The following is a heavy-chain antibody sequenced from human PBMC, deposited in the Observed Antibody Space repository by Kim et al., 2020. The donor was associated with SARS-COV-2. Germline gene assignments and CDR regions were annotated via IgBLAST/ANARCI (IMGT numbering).Heavy chain of an antibody. CDR3: AKDRNDFWSGFINDAFDI. CDR2: ISYDGSNK. CDR1: GFTFSSYG. V-gene: IGHV3-30*18. D-gene: IGHD3-3*01. Sequence: GGSLRLSCAASGFTFSSYGMHWVRQAPGKGLEWVAVISYDGSNKYYADSVKGRFTISRDNSKNTLYLQMNSLRAEDTAVYYCAKDRNDFWSGFINDAFDIWGQGTMVTVSS. J-gene: IGHJ3*02.